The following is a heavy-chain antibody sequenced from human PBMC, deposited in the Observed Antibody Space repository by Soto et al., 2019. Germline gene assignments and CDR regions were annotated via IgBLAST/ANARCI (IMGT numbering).Heavy chain of an antibody. J-gene: IGHJ4*02. CDR3: LAGETNYFDF. V-gene: IGHV3-74*01. D-gene: IGHD3-10*01. CDR1: GLTLSRYW. Sequence: EVQLVESGGGIVQPGGSLRLSCAGSGLTLSRYWMHWVRQGPGKGLVWVSRINSDGGTTTYADSVKGRFTISRDNAKNTVDLQMNSLRAEDTAVYYCLAGETNYFDFWGQGTLVTVSS. CDR2: INSDGGTT.